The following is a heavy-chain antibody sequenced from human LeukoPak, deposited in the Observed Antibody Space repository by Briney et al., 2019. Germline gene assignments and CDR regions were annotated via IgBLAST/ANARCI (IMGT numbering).Heavy chain of an antibody. Sequence: SGGSLRLSCAASGFTFNSYGMHWVRQSPAKGLEWLTVISYDGSNAYFADSVKGRFTISRDNSKNTLYLEMSSLRAEDTAVYYCAKEGGAGGDVFDIWGQGTMVTVSS. CDR2: ISYDGSNA. D-gene: IGHD2-8*02. CDR1: GFTFNSYG. V-gene: IGHV3-30*18. J-gene: IGHJ3*02. CDR3: AKEGGAGGDVFDI.